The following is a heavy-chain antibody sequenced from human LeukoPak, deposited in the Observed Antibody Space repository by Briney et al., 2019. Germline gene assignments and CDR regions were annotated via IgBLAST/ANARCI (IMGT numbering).Heavy chain of an antibody. CDR1: GFTISTYW. J-gene: IGHJ4*02. CDR3: VRDGGVSGYDLLDY. CDR2: IKQDGSEK. V-gene: IGHV3-7*01. D-gene: IGHD5-12*01. Sequence: PGGSLRLSCAASGFTISTYWMSWVRQAPGKGLEWVANIKQDGSEKYYVDSVKGRFTISRDNAKNSLYLQMNSLRAEDTAVYYCVRDGGVSGYDLLDYWGQGTMVTVSS.